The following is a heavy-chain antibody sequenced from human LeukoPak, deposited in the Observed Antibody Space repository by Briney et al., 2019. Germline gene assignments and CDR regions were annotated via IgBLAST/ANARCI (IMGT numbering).Heavy chain of an antibody. D-gene: IGHD3-10*01. CDR2: FDPEDGET. V-gene: IGHV1-24*01. Sequence: ASVKVSCKVSGYTLTELSMHWVRQAPGKGLEWMGGFDPEDGETIYAQKFQGRVTMTEDTSTDTAYMELSSLRSEDTAVYYCATSQGYYGSGSYYDYWGQGTLVTVSS. J-gene: IGHJ4*02. CDR1: GYTLTELS. CDR3: ATSQGYYGSGSYYDY.